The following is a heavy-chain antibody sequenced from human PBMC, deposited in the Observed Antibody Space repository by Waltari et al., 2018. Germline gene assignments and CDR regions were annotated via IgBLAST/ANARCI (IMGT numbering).Heavy chain of an antibody. CDR1: GFTFSNAW. Sequence: EVQLVESGGGLVKPGGSLRLSCAASGFTFSNAWMSWVRQAPGKGLDWVGRIKSKTDGWTTDYAAPVKGRFTISRDDSKNTLYLQMNSLKTEDTAVYYCTTQWFRGVPRWGQGTLVTVSS. J-gene: IGHJ4*02. D-gene: IGHD2-8*01. CDR3: TTQWFRGVPR. V-gene: IGHV3-15*01. CDR2: IKSKTDGWTT.